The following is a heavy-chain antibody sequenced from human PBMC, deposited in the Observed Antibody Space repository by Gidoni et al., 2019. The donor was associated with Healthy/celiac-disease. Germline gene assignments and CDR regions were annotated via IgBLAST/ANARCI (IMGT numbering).Heavy chain of an antibody. D-gene: IGHD3-9*01. Sequence: QVQLVQSGAEVKKPGASVKVSCKASGYTFTSYYMHWVRQAPGQGLEWMGIINPSGGSTSYAQKFQGRVTMTRDTSTSTVYMELSSLRSEDTAVYYCARGIGSGYFDWLGWSGFDYWGQGTLVTVSS. CDR3: ARGIGSGYFDWLGWSGFDY. CDR1: GYTFTSYY. CDR2: INPSGGST. J-gene: IGHJ4*02. V-gene: IGHV1-46*03.